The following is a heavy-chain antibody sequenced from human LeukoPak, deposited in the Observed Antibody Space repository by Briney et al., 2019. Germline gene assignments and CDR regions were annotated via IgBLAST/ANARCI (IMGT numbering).Heavy chain of an antibody. V-gene: IGHV3-21*01. D-gene: IGHD3-16*02. CDR2: ISSSTSYI. CDR1: GFTFSSYN. CDR3: ARDLLGYNYHYMDV. Sequence: GGSLRLSCAASGFTFSSYNMNWVRQAPGKGLEWVSSISSSTSYIYYADSVKDRFTISRDNAKNSLYLQMNSVRAEDTAVYYCARDLLGYNYHYMDVWGKGTTVTVSS. J-gene: IGHJ6*03.